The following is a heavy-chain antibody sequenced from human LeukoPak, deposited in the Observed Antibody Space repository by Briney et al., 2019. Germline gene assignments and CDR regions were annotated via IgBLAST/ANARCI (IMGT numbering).Heavy chain of an antibody. J-gene: IGHJ4*02. Sequence: LAGGSLRLSCAASGFTFTTYWMHWVRQAPGKGLVWVSRIRGDGGDANYADFVKGRYTISRDNAKSTLYLQMNGLGVEDTAVYYCVRDIVAGSGSYSDWGQGTLVTVSS. CDR1: GFTFTTYW. V-gene: IGHV3-74*01. CDR2: IRGDGGDA. CDR3: VRDIVAGSGSYSD. D-gene: IGHD3-10*01.